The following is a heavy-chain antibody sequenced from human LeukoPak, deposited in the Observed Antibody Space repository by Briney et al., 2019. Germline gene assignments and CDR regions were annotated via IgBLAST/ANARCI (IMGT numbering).Heavy chain of an antibody. D-gene: IGHD4-17*01. CDR2: IYYSGST. CDR3: ARHHDYGDYYFDY. V-gene: IGHV4-39*01. Sequence: SSETLSLTCTVSGGSISSSSYYWGWIRQPPGKGLEWIGSIYYSGSTYYNPSLKSRVTISVDTSKNQFSLKLSSVTAADTAVYYCARHHDYGDYYFDYWGQGTLVTVSS. CDR1: GGSISSSSYY. J-gene: IGHJ4*02.